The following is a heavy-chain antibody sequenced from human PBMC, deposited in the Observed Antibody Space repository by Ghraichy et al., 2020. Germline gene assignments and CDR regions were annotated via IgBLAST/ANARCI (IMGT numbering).Heavy chain of an antibody. CDR3: ARDLFYFDQGGYYASDY. J-gene: IGHJ4*02. V-gene: IGHV3-7*01. D-gene: IGHD3-22*01. CDR2: IKHDGSQR. Sequence: GGSLRLSCAASGFTFNNYWMTWARQSPEKGLEWVANIKHDGSQRYYVDSVMGRFTISRDNTKNSMYLQMNSLRAEDTAVYYCARDLFYFDQGGYYASDYWGQGTLVTVSS. CDR1: GFTFNNYW.